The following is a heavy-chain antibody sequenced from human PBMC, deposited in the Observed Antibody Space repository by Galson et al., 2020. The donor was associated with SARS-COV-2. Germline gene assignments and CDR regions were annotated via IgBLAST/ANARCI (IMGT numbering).Heavy chain of an antibody. J-gene: IGHJ2*01. CDR1: GFTLSDYY. D-gene: IGHD6-19*01. CDR3: ARDRSSGWSGDRNWYFDL. Sequence: NSGGSLRLSCAASGFTLSDYYMSWIRQAPGKGLEWVSYISSSGRTIYYADSVKGRFTISRDNAKNSLYLQMNSLRAEDTAVYYCARDRSSGWSGDRNWYFDLWGRGTLVTVSS. V-gene: IGHV3-11*01. CDR2: ISSSGRTI.